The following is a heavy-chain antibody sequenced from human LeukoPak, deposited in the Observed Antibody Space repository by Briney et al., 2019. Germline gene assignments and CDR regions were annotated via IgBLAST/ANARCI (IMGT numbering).Heavy chain of an antibody. CDR2: IYHSGST. CDR3: ARGVGVRAAAGKRYYYYYMDV. Sequence: SETLSLTCTVSGYSISSGYYWGWIRQPPGKGLEWIGSIYHSGSTYYNPSLKSRVTISVDTSKNQFSLKLSSVTAADTAVYYCARGVGVRAAAGKRYYYYYMDVWGKGTTVTVSS. J-gene: IGHJ6*03. V-gene: IGHV4-38-2*02. CDR1: GYSISSGYY. D-gene: IGHD6-13*01.